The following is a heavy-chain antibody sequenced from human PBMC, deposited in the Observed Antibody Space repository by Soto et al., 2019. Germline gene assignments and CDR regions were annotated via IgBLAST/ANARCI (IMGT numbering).Heavy chain of an antibody. V-gene: IGHV3-23*01. CDR1: GFTFSNYA. Sequence: PGGSLRLSCAASGFTFSNYAITCVRQAPGKGLEWVSAISGSGSSTYYADSVKGRFTIPRDNSKNTLYLHLNSQRDEDTAVYYCAKDGANPLEIVSVPAWFGRWGQGTLVTVSS. J-gene: IGHJ5*02. CDR3: AKDGANPLEIVSVPAWFGR. CDR2: ISGSGSST. D-gene: IGHD2-2*01.